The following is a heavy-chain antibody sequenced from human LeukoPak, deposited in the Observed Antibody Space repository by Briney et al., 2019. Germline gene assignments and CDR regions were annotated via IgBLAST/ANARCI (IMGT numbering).Heavy chain of an antibody. CDR3: ASSSGYYYGY. J-gene: IGHJ4*02. Sequence: SETLSLTCAVSGGSISSSNWWSWVRQPPGKGLEWIGEIYHSGSTNYNPSLKSRATISVDKSKNQFSLKLSSVTAADTAVYYCASSSGYYYGYWGQGTLVTVSS. D-gene: IGHD3-22*01. V-gene: IGHV4-4*02. CDR1: GGSISSSNW. CDR2: IYHSGST.